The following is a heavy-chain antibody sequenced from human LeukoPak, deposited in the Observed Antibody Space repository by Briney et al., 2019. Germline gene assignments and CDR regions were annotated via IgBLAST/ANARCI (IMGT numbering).Heavy chain of an antibody. CDR2: IYPGDSDT. CDR3: ARTNYDYVWGSYRLGPNDAFDI. Sequence: GESLKISCKGSGYSFTSYWIGWVRQMPGKGREWMGIIYPGDSDTRYSPSFQGQVTISADKSISTAYLQWSSLKASDTAMYYCARTNYDYVWGSYRLGPNDAFDIWGQGTMVTVSS. V-gene: IGHV5-51*01. CDR1: GYSFTSYW. J-gene: IGHJ3*02. D-gene: IGHD3-16*02.